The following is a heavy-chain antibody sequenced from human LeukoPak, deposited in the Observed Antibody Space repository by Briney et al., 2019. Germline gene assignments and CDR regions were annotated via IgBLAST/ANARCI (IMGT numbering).Heavy chain of an antibody. CDR1: GFTFSSYT. J-gene: IGHJ4*02. V-gene: IGHV3-21*01. Sequence: GGSLRLSCAASGFTFSSYTLTWVRQAPGKGLEWVSSISRSSSYIYYADSVKGRFTISRDNAKNSLYLQMDSLRAEDTAVYYCARGRYSDYYDSSGEFDYWGRGTLVTVSS. CDR2: ISRSSSYI. D-gene: IGHD3-22*01. CDR3: ARGRYSDYYDSSGEFDY.